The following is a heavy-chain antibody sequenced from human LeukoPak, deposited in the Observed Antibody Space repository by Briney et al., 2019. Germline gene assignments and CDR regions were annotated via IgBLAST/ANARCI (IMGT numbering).Heavy chain of an antibody. CDR3: ARDRMGTYYDFWSGYYVWTPYYYYYMDV. Sequence: SETLSLTCSVSGGSIFSYYWSWIRQSPGKGLEWIATIYYSGSTNYNSSLKSRVTISVDTSQNQFSLKLSSVTAADTAVYYCARDRMGTYYDFWSGYYVWTPYYYYYMDVWGKGTTVTVSS. CDR1: GGSIFSYY. CDR2: IYYSGST. D-gene: IGHD3-3*01. J-gene: IGHJ6*03. V-gene: IGHV4-59*13.